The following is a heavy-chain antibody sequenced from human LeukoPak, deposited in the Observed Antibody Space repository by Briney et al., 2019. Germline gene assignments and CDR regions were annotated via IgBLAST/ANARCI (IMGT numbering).Heavy chain of an antibody. J-gene: IGHJ4*02. CDR2: ISGSGGST. CDR3: AGGSYRYEGFYGY. Sequence: GGSLRLSCAASGFTFSSYAMSWVRQAPGKGLEWVSAISGSGGSTYYADSVKGRFTISRDNSKNTLYLQMNSLRAEDTAVYYCAGGSYRYEGFYGYWGQGTLVTVSS. CDR1: GFTFSSYA. D-gene: IGHD3-16*02. V-gene: IGHV3-23*01.